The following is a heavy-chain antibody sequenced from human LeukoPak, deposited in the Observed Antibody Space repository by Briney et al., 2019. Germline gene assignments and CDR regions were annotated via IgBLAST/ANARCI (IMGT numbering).Heavy chain of an antibody. CDR1: GYTVTNFD. Sequence: GASVKVSCKASGYTVTNFDINWVRQATGQGLEWMGGIIPIFGTANYAQKFQGRVTITADESTSTAYMELSSLRSEDTAVYYCARFPQQWLVKEDGYNYEVFPYWGQGTLVTVSS. D-gene: IGHD5-24*01. V-gene: IGHV1-69*13. CDR3: ARFPQQWLVKEDGYNYEVFPY. CDR2: IIPIFGTA. J-gene: IGHJ4*02.